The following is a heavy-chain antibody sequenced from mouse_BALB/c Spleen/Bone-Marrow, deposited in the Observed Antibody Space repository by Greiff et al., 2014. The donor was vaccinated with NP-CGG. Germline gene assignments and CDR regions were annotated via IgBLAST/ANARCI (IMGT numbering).Heavy chain of an antibody. CDR3: AGPNAWFAY. Sequence: VKLQESGPGLVAPSQSLSITCTVSGFSLTSYGVHWVRQPPGKGLEWLGVIWAGGSTNYNSALMSRLSISKDNSKSQVFLKMNSLQTDDTAMYYCAGPNAWFAYWGQGTLVTVSA. CDR2: IWAGGST. J-gene: IGHJ3*01. CDR1: GFSLTSYG. V-gene: IGHV2-9*02.